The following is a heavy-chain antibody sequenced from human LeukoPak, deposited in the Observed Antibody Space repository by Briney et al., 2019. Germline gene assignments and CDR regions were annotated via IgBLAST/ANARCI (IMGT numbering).Heavy chain of an antibody. Sequence: SETLSLTCIVSGGSISSYYWSWIRQPPGKGLEWIGYIYYSGSTNYNPSLKSRVTISVDTSKNQFSLKLSSVTAADTAVYYCARVGYTYGSYYFDYWGQGTPVTVSS. J-gene: IGHJ4*02. CDR2: IYYSGST. D-gene: IGHD5-18*01. CDR3: ARVGYTYGSYYFDY. V-gene: IGHV4-59*01. CDR1: GGSISSYY.